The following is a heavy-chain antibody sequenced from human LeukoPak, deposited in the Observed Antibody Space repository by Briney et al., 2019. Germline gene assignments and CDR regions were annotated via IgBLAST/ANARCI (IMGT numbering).Heavy chain of an antibody. CDR3: ARWSTCGGGSCERWFDP. D-gene: IGHD2-15*01. Sequence: GESLKISCKGSGYSFTNHWIGWVRHMPGKGLEWMGTIHPGDSDTRYSPSFQGQVTISADKSISTAYLQWSSLKASDTAMYYCARWSTCGGGSCERWFDPWGQGTLVTVPS. V-gene: IGHV5-51*01. CDR1: GYSFTNHW. CDR2: IHPGDSDT. J-gene: IGHJ5*02.